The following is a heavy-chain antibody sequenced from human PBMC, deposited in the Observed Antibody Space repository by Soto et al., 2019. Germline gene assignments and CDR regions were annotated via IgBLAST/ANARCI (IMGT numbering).Heavy chain of an antibody. CDR1: GFTFSSYG. V-gene: IGHV3-33*01. D-gene: IGHD6-19*01. J-gene: IGHJ4*02. Sequence: QVQLVESGGGVVQPGRSLRLSCAASGFTFSSYGMHWVRQAPGKGLEWVAVIWYDGSKKYYADSVKGRFTISRDNSKNSLYLEMNSRRAEETAVYYCSRDWTGHSSGWYQRGGFDYWGQGTLVTVSS. CDR3: SRDWTGHSSGWYQRGGFDY. CDR2: IWYDGSKK.